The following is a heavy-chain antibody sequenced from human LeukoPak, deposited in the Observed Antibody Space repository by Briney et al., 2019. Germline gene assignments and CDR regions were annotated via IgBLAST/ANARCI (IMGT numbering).Heavy chain of an antibody. CDR2: IYHSGST. CDR3: AREGITMVRGVIANWFDP. V-gene: IGHV4-30-2*01. J-gene: IGHJ5*02. CDR1: GGSFSGYS. D-gene: IGHD3-10*01. Sequence: SETLSLTCAVYGGSFSGYSWSWIRQPPGKGLEWIGYIYHSGSTYYNPSLKSRVTISVDRSKNQFSLKLSSVTAADTAVYYCAREGITMVRGVIANWFDPWGQGTLVTVSS.